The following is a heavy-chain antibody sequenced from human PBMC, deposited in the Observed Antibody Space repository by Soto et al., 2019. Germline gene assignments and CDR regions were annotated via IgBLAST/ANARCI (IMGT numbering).Heavy chain of an antibody. J-gene: IGHJ3*02. CDR3: ARDADIVVVIPATGGGSLDI. D-gene: IGHD2-15*01. V-gene: IGHV3-30*04. Sequence: VQLVESGGGVVQPGRSLRLSCAASGFTFSSYAMYWVRRAPGKGLEWVAVISYDGRNTYYADSVKGRFTISRDNAKNTMYLQMNSLRAEDTAVYYCARDADIVVVIPATGGGSLDIWGQGTMVTVSA. CDR1: GFTFSSYA. CDR2: ISYDGRNT.